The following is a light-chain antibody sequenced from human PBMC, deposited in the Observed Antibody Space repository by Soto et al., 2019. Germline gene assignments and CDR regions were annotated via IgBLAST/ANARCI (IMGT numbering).Light chain of an antibody. V-gene: IGKV3-20*01. Sequence: ELPLTQSHGPLTLSPGVRATLSCRAGRSVTSTYLAWYQQKPGQAPKLLIYGVSSRATGVPYRFSGSGSGTDFTLTISRLEPEDFAVYYCQQYNSSPLTFGQGTRV. CDR3: QQYNSSPLT. CDR1: RSVTSTY. J-gene: IGKJ1*01. CDR2: GVS.